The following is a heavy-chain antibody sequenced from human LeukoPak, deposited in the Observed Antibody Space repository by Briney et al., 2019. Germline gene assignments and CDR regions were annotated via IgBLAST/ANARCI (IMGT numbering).Heavy chain of an antibody. D-gene: IGHD4-17*01. CDR1: GYTFTGYY. J-gene: IGHJ4*02. V-gene: IGHV1-8*02. Sequence: ASVKVSCKASGYTFTGYYMHWVRQATGQGLEWMGWMNPNSGNTGYAQKFQGRVTMTRDTSISTAYMELSSLRSEDTAVYYCARTHMAVTTYYWGQGTLVTVSS. CDR2: MNPNSGNT. CDR3: ARTHMAVTTYY.